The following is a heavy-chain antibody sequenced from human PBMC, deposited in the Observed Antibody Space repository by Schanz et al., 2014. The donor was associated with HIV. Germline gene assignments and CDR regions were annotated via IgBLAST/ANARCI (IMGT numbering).Heavy chain of an antibody. J-gene: IGHJ6*02. CDR3: ANSGYCTSGVCYTRGYDXXV. D-gene: IGHD2-8*01. V-gene: IGHV3-23*01. CDR2: VGYGGDNT. Sequence: EVQLLESGGGLVQPGGSLRLSCAASGFTFSSYAMSWVRLAPGKGLEWVSTVGYGGDNTYYADSVEGRXTISRDNSKSTLYLQMNSLRAEDTAVYYCANSGYCTSGVCYTRGYDXXVWGQGTTXXVSS. CDR1: GFTFSSYA.